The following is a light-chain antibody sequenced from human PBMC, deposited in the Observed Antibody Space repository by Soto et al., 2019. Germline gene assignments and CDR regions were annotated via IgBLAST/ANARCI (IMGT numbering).Light chain of an antibody. CDR3: NSYTSSSTYV. CDR2: TDN. V-gene: IGLV1-44*01. Sequence: QSVLTQPPSASGTPGQRVTISCSGGSSNIGINTVNWYQQLPGTAPKVLIYTDNERPSGVPDRFSGSKSGTSASLAINGLQSGDEADYYCNSYTSSSTYVFGTGTKLTVL. J-gene: IGLJ1*01. CDR1: SSNIGINT.